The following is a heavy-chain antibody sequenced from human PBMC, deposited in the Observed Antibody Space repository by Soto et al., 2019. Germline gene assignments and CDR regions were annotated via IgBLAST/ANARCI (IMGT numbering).Heavy chain of an antibody. CDR3: ARARDTAMVTAFDY. CDR2: IWYDGSNK. J-gene: IGHJ4*02. Sequence: QVQLVESGGGVVQPGRSLRLSCAASGFTFSSYGMHWVRQAPGKGLELVAVIWYDGSNKYYADSVKGRFTISRDNSKNTLYLEMNSLRAEDTAVYYCARARDTAMVTAFDYWGQGTLVTVSS. V-gene: IGHV3-33*01. CDR1: GFTFSSYG. D-gene: IGHD5-18*01.